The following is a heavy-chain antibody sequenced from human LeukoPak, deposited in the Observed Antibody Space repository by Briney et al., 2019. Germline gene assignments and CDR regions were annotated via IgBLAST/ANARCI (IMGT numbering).Heavy chain of an antibody. CDR2: ISTTGGTT. Sequence: GGSLRLSCAASGLTFSSYGMSWVRQAPGRGLEWVSAISTTGGTTYYADSVKGRFTISGDNAKNTQSLQMNSLRAEDTAVYYCARSGRGGAFDIWGQGTMVTVSS. CDR1: GLTFSSYG. CDR3: ARSGRGGAFDI. J-gene: IGHJ3*02. V-gene: IGHV3-23*01. D-gene: IGHD1-26*01.